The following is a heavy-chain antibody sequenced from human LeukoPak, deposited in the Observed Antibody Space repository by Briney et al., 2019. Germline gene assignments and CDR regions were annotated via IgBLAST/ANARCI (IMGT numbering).Heavy chain of an antibody. J-gene: IGHJ6*03. CDR2: ITSSSSYI. D-gene: IGHD1-26*01. CDR3: ARDPYSGNYGDYYYYYMDV. Sequence: GGSLRLSCAASGFTFTSYNMNWVRQAPGKGLEWVSSITSSSSYIYYVDSVKGRFTISRDNAKNSLYLQMDSLRVEDTAVYYCARDPYSGNYGDYYYYYMDVWGKGTTVTISS. CDR1: GFTFTSYN. V-gene: IGHV3-21*06.